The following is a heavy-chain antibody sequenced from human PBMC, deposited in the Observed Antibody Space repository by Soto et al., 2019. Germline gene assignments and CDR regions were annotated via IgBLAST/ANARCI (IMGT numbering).Heavy chain of an antibody. Sequence: ASVKVSCKASGYTFTRYGISWVRQAPGQGLEWMGWISGYNGDTKYAQKFQGRVTMTVDTSTTTAYMELRSLTSDDRALYYCAKNGQPPYYYYGMDVWGQGTTVTVSS. D-gene: IGHD2-8*01. CDR1: GYTFTRYG. CDR2: ISGYNGDT. CDR3: AKNGQPPYYYYGMDV. V-gene: IGHV1-18*01. J-gene: IGHJ6*02.